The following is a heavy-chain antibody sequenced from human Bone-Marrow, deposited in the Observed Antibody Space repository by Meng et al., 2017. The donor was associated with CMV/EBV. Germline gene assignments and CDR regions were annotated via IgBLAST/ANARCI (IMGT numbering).Heavy chain of an antibody. Sequence: GESLKISCAASGFTFSNYEMNWVRQVPGKGLEWVSYISGSGITIYYADSVKGRFTISRDNAKNTLYLQMNSLRAEDTAVYYCALLGGIVPVITEIDGLDIWGQGTMVTVSS. CDR3: ALLGGIVPVITEIDGLDI. CDR2: ISGSGITI. J-gene: IGHJ3*02. CDR1: GFTFSNYE. D-gene: IGHD2-8*01. V-gene: IGHV3-48*03.